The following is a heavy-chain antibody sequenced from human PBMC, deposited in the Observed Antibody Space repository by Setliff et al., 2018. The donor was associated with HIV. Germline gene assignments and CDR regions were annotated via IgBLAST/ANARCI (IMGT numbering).Heavy chain of an antibody. Sequence: LRLSCATSGFTFSNFWMTWVRQAPGKGLEWVANIKEDGSETFYVDSVKGRFTMSRDNAKKLVYLEMNSLKVEDTAVYYCARDATRGGDFDFWGQGTLVTVS. J-gene: IGHJ4*02. D-gene: IGHD1-26*01. CDR3: ARDATRGGDFDF. V-gene: IGHV3-7*01. CDR1: GFTFSNFW. CDR2: IKEDGSET.